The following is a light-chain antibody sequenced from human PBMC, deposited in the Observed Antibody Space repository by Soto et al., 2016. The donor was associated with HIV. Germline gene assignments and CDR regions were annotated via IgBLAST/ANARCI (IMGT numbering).Light chain of an antibody. CDR1: QGISSY. Sequence: AIRMTQSPSSLSASTGDRVTITCRASQGISSYLAWYQQKPGKAPKLLIYAASTLQSGVPSRFSGSGSGTEFTLTISSLQPEDFATYYCQQYDDYPYTFGQGTKLE. CDR3: QQYDDYPYT. J-gene: IGKJ2*01. V-gene: IGKV1-8*01. CDR2: AAS.